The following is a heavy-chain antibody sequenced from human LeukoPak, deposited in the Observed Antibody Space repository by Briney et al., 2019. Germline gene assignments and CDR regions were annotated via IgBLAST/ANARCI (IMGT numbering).Heavy chain of an antibody. CDR1: GGSISSYH. V-gene: IGHV4-59*01. J-gene: IGHJ5*02. Sequence: SETLSLTCTVSGGSISSYHWSWIRQPPGKGLEWIGDTYNSGSTNYNPSLKSRVTISVDTSKNQFSLKLSSVTAADTAVCYCARDNYDSSGYYPGWFDPWGQGTLVTVSS. CDR3: ARDNYDSSGYYPGWFDP. D-gene: IGHD3-22*01. CDR2: TYNSGST.